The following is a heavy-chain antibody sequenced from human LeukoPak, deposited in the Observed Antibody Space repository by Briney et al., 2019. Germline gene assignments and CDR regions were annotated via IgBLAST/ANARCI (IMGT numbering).Heavy chain of an antibody. J-gene: IGHJ3*02. CDR2: IYYSGST. D-gene: IGHD3-22*01. Sequence: SETLSLTCTVSGGSISSSSYYWGWIRQPPGKGLEWIGSIYYSGSTYYNPSLKSRVTISVDTSKNQFSLKLSSVTAADTAVYYCARHDRFYDSSGYYSGAFDIWGQGTMVTVSS. CDR1: GGSISSSSYY. V-gene: IGHV4-39*01. CDR3: ARHDRFYDSSGYYSGAFDI.